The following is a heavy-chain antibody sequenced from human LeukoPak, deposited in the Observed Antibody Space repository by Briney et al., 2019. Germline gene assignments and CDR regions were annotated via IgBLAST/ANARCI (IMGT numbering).Heavy chain of an antibody. V-gene: IGHV1-2*02. CDR2: INPNSGGT. CDR3: AGRRPPYCSSTSCYPTPFDY. Sequence: ASVKVSCKASGYTFTGYYMHWVRQAPGQGLEWMGWINPNSGGTNYAQKFQGRVTMTRDTSISTAYMELSRLRSDDTAVYYCAGRRPPYCSSTSCYPTPFDYWGQGTLVTVSS. CDR1: GYTFTGYY. D-gene: IGHD2-2*01. J-gene: IGHJ4*02.